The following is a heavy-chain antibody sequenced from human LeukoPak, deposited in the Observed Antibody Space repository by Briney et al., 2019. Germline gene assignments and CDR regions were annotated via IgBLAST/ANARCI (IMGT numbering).Heavy chain of an antibody. V-gene: IGHV1-69*01. J-gene: IGHJ4*02. CDR3: ARDRRDYDILAGYLDY. D-gene: IGHD3-9*01. Sequence: SVKVSCKASGGTFSSYAISWVRQAPGQGLEWMGGIIPIFGTANYAQKFQGRVTITADESTSTAYMELSSLRSEDTAVYYCARDRRDYDILAGYLDYWGQGTLVTVYS. CDR1: GGTFSSYA. CDR2: IIPIFGTA.